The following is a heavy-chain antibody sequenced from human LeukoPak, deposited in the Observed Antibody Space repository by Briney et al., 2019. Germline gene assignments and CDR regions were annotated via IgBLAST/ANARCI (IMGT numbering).Heavy chain of an antibody. CDR3: ARTLSTGVPFDY. D-gene: IGHD7-27*01. J-gene: IGHJ4*02. CDR1: GFSLSTRGMR. CDR2: IDWDDDK. V-gene: IGHV2-70*04. Sequence: SGPALVKPPQTLTLTCTFSGFSLSTRGMRVSWIRQPPGKALEWLARIDWDDDKFYSTSLKTRLTISEDTSKNQVVLTMTNMDPVDTATYYCARTLSTGVPFDYWGQGTLVTVSS.